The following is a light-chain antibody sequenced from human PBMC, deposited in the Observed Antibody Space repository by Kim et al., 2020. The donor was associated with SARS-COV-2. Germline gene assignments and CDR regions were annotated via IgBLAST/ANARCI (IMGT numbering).Light chain of an antibody. CDR2: GAY. CDR3: QQTSSAPALT. V-gene: IGKV1-39*01. Sequence: SLGDRVTLTCRASQSIGTYLNWFQQRPGKAPTLLIYGAYNLQTGVPSRFSGSGSGTDFTLSISGLQPDDFATYICQQTSSAPALTFGGGTKVDIK. CDR1: QSIGTY. J-gene: IGKJ4*01.